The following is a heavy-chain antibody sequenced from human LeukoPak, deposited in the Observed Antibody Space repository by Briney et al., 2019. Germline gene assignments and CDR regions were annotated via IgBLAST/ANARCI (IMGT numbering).Heavy chain of an antibody. J-gene: IGHJ4*02. CDR2: ISYDGSNK. D-gene: IGHD3-9*01. Sequence: TGGSLRLSCAASGFTFSSYAMRWVRQAPGKGLEWVAVISYDGSNKYYADSVKGRFTISRDNSKNTLYLQMNSLRAEDTAVYYCARVKESNYDILTGVDYWGQGTLVTVSS. CDR3: ARVKESNYDILTGVDY. V-gene: IGHV3-30*04. CDR1: GFTFSSYA.